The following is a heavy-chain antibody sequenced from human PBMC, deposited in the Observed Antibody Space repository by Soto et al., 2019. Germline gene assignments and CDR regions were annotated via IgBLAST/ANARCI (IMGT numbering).Heavy chain of an antibody. CDR3: ARVGLVVVTATHAFDI. CDR2: IIPIFGTA. CDR1: GGTFSSYA. J-gene: IGHJ3*02. Sequence: SVKVSCKASGGTFSSYAISWARQAPGQGLEWMGGIIPIFGTANYAQKFQGRVTITADESTSTAYMELSSLRSEDTAVYYCARVGLVVVTATHAFDIWGLGTMVTVS. V-gene: IGHV1-69*13. D-gene: IGHD2-21*02.